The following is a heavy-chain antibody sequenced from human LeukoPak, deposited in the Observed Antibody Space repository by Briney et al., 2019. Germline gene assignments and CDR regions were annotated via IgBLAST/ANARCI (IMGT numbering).Heavy chain of an antibody. CDR1: GFTFSSYA. CDR3: AKKTYYYDSSGYYYGY. Sequence: PGGSLRLSCAASGFTFSSYAMSWVRQAPGKGLEWVSAISGSGGSTYYADSVKGRFTISRDNSKNTLYLQMNSLRAEDTAVYYCAKKTYYYDSSGYYYGYWGQGTLVTVSS. V-gene: IGHV3-23*01. D-gene: IGHD3-22*01. CDR2: ISGSGGST. J-gene: IGHJ4*02.